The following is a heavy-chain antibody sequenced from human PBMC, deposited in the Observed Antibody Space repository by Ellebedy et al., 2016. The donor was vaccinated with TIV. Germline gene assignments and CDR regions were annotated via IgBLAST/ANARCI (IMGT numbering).Heavy chain of an antibody. V-gene: IGHV1-24*01. J-gene: IGHJ3*02. CDR3: ATRYSNYAFDI. CDR1: GYTLTELS. CDR2: FDPEDGET. Sequence: ASVKVSXXVSGYTLTELSMHWVRQAPGKGLEWMGGFDPEDGETIYAQKFQGRVTMTEDTSTDTAYMELSSLRSEDTAVYYCATRYSNYAFDIWGQGTMVTVSS. D-gene: IGHD4-11*01.